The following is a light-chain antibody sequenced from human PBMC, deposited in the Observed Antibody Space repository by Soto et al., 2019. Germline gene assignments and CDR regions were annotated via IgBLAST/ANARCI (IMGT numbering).Light chain of an antibody. J-gene: IGLJ1*01. CDR1: SSDVGGYNY. Sequence: QSVLTQPASVSGSPGQSITISCTGTSSDVGGYNYVSWYQHHPGKAPKLMIYDVRNRPSGVSNRFSGSKSGNTASLTISGPQPEDEPDYYCSSYTPSNTPQIVSGTGTKVTAL. V-gene: IGLV2-14*03. CDR2: DVR. CDR3: SSYTPSNTPQIV.